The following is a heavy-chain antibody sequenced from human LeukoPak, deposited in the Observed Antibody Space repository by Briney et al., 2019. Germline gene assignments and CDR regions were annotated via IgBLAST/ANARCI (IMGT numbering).Heavy chain of an antibody. D-gene: IGHD2-2*01. Sequence: PGGSLRLSCAASGFTFSTYSMNWVRQAPGKGLEWVSSISSSSGYIYYADSVKGRVTISRDNAKNSLYLQMNSLRAEDTAVYYCAGGSLLWGAFDIWGQGTMVTVSS. J-gene: IGHJ3*02. CDR1: GFTFSTYS. CDR3: AGGSLLWGAFDI. CDR2: ISSSSGYI. V-gene: IGHV3-21*01.